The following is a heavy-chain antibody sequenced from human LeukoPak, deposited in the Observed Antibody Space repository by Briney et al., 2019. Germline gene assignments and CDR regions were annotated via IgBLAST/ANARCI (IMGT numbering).Heavy chain of an antibody. CDR2: ISYDGSNK. Sequence: GGSLRLSCAASGFTFSSYGMHWVRQAPGKGLEWVAVISYDGSNKYYADSVKGRFTISRDNSKNTLYLQINSLRAEDTAVYYCAKDQLGTAMVAPDYWGQGTLVTVSS. CDR3: AKDQLGTAMVAPDY. CDR1: GFTFSSYG. J-gene: IGHJ4*02. D-gene: IGHD5-18*01. V-gene: IGHV3-30*18.